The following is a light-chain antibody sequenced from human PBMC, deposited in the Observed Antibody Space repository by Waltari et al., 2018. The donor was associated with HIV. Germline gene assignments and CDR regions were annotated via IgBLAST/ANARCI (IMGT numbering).Light chain of an antibody. CDR2: END. CDR1: TPNIGSNS. V-gene: IGLV1-51*02. J-gene: IGLJ2*01. Sequence: QSVLTQPPSVSAAPGQKVTISCSGSTPNIGSNSVSWYQQLPGTAPKLLIYENDKRPSGISDRFSGFESGSAATLGITGLQTGDEADYYCGTWDRSLSGGVFGGGTKLTVL. CDR3: GTWDRSLSGGV.